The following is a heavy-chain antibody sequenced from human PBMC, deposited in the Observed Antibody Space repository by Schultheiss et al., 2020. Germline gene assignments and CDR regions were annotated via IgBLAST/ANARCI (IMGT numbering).Heavy chain of an antibody. Sequence: GGSLRLSRAASGFTFDDYAMSWVRQAPGKGLEWVSAISGSGGSTYYADSVKGRFTISRDNAKNSLYLQMNSLRAEDTAVYYCASQYYYDSSGYYGSIDYWGQGTLVTVSS. V-gene: IGHV3-23*01. J-gene: IGHJ4*02. D-gene: IGHD3-22*01. CDR2: ISGSGGST. CDR3: ASQYYYDSSGYYGSIDY. CDR1: GFTFDDYA.